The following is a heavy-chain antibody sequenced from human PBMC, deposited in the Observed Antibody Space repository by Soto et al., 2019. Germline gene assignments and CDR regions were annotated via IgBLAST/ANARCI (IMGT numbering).Heavy chain of an antibody. V-gene: IGHV1-2*02. Sequence: ASVKVSCKASGGTFSSYAISWVRQAPGQGLEWMGWINPNSGGTNYAQKFQGRVTMTRDTSISTAYMELSRLRSDDTAVYYCARGVVVVAALYNWFDPWGQGTLVTVSS. D-gene: IGHD2-15*01. CDR2: INPNSGGT. CDR3: ARGVVVVAALYNWFDP. CDR1: GGTFSSYA. J-gene: IGHJ5*02.